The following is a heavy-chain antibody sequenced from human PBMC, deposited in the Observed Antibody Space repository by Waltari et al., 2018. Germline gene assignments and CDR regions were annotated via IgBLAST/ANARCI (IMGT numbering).Heavy chain of an antibody. J-gene: IGHJ4*02. Sequence: QVQLVESGGGVVQPGGSLRLSCAASGFTFSSYGMHWVRQAPGRGLEWVAFIRYDGSNKYYADAVNGRFTIARDNSKNTLYLQMNSLRAEDTAVYYCAKGFVITFGGVIAPFDYWGQGTLVTVSS. CDR1: GFTFSSYG. CDR3: AKGFVITFGGVIAPFDY. V-gene: IGHV3-30*02. D-gene: IGHD3-16*02. CDR2: IRYDGSNK.